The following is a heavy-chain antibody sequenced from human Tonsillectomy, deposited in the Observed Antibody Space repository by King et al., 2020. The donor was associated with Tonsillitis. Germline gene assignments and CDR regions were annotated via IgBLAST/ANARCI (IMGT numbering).Heavy chain of an antibody. CDR3: ATDYDSSGYYYS. CDR2: IYHSGST. Sequence: QLQESGPGLVKPSETLSLTCTVSGYSISSGYYWGWIRQPPGKGLEWIGSIYHSGSTYYNPSLKSRVTISVDTSKNQFSLKLSSVPAADTAVYYCATDYDSSGYYYSWGQGTLVTVSS. CDR1: GYSISSGYY. V-gene: IGHV4-38-2*02. J-gene: IGHJ4*02. D-gene: IGHD3-22*01.